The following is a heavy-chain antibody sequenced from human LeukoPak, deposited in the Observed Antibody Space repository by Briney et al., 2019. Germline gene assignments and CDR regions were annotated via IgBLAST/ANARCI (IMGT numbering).Heavy chain of an antibody. CDR1: GFTFDDYA. J-gene: IGHJ3*02. CDR2: IGWSSGRI. Sequence: PGGSLRLSCAASGFTFDDYAMHWVRQVPGKGLEWVSGIGWSSGRIVYADSVKGRFTISRDNAKNSLYLQMSSLRAEDTALYYCAKDIGLAVAEGAFDIWGQGTMVTVSS. D-gene: IGHD6-19*01. V-gene: IGHV3-9*01. CDR3: AKDIGLAVAEGAFDI.